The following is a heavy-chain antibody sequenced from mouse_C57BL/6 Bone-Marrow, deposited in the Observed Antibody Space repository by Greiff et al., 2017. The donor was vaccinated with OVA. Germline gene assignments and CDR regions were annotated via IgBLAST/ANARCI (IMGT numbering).Heavy chain of an antibody. J-gene: IGHJ3*01. Sequence: EVKLMESGGGLVQPGGSLKLSCAASGFTFSDYYMYWVRQTPEKRLEWVAYISNGGGSTYYPETVKGRFTISRDNAKNTLYLQMSRLKSEDTAMYYCARLTNNLFAYWGQGTLVTVSA. CDR1: GFTFSDYY. CDR3: ARLTNNLFAY. CDR2: ISNGGGST. D-gene: IGHD6-1*01. V-gene: IGHV5-12*01.